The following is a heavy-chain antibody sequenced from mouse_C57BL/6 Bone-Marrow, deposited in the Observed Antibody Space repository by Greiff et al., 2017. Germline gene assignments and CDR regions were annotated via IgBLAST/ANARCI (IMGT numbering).Heavy chain of an antibody. J-gene: IGHJ4*01. CDR1: GYSFTSYY. CDR3: ARWGAMDY. Sequence: QVQLQQSGPELVKPGASVKISCKASGYSFTSYYIHWVKQRPGQGLEWIGWIYPGSGNTKYNEKFKGKATLTADTSASTADMQLSSLTSEDYAVYYCARWGAMDYWGQGTSVTVSS. CDR2: IYPGSGNT. V-gene: IGHV1-66*01.